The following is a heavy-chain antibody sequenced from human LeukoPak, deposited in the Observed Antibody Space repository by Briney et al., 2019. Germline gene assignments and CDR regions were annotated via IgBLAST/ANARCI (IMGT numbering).Heavy chain of an antibody. J-gene: IGHJ4*02. CDR2: ISAYNGNT. CDR3: ARGAIAADYFDY. Sequence: GASVKGSCRASGYTFTNYGISWGRQGPGQGLEWMGWISAYNGNTNYAQRLQGRVTMTTDTPTNTAYMELRSLRSDDTAVYYCARGAIAADYFDYWGQGAQVTVSS. CDR1: GYTFTNYG. V-gene: IGHV1-18*01. D-gene: IGHD6-13*01.